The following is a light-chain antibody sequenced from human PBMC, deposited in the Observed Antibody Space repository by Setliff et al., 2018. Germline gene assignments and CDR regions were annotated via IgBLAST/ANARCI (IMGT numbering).Light chain of an antibody. Sequence: QSALAQPASVSGSPGQAITISCTGTSSDVGGYNSVSWYRQYPGKAPQPILYNVHNRPSGVSNRFSASKSGNTASLTISGLQAEDEANCYCSSFTSSTTYVFGTGTKVTVL. CDR1: SSDVGGYNS. V-gene: IGLV2-14*01. CDR3: SSFTSSTTYV. CDR2: NVH. J-gene: IGLJ1*01.